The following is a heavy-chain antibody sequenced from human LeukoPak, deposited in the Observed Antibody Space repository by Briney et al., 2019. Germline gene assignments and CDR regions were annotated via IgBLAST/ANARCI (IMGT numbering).Heavy chain of an antibody. CDR2: IYYSGST. J-gene: IGHJ5*02. V-gene: IGHV4-59*01. D-gene: IGHD6-19*01. CDR3: ARVSGYSSGWNTWFDP. Sequence: SETLSLTCTVSGGSISSYYWSWIRQPPGKGLEWIGYIYYSGSTNYNPSLKSRVTISVDTSKNQFSLKLSSVTAADTAVYYCARVSGYSSGWNTWFDPWGKETLVPVSS. CDR1: GGSISSYY.